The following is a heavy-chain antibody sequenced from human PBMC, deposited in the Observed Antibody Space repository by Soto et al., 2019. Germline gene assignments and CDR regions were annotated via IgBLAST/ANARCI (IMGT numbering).Heavy chain of an antibody. V-gene: IGHV3-30*18. J-gene: IGHJ6*02. D-gene: IGHD2-15*01. CDR2: ISYDGSNK. CDR1: GFTFSSYG. CDR3: AKDVLTDLVAATGYYYYYCGMDV. Sequence: QVQLVESGGGVVQPGRSLRLSCAASGFTFSSYGMHWVRQAPGKGLEWVAVISYDGSNKYYADSVEGRFTISRDNSKNTLYLQMNILRAEDTAVYYCAKDVLTDLVAATGYYYYYCGMDVWGQGTTVTVSS.